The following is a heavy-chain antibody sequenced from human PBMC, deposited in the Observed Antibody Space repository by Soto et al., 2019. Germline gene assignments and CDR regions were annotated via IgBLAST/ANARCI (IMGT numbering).Heavy chain of an antibody. CDR2: VSPLSGGT. CDR1: GYTFGAYY. V-gene: IGHV1-2*02. CDR3: AREFDSGDLGLDR. D-gene: IGHD2-21*01. J-gene: IGHJ6*02. Sequence: QVRLVQSGPEVKTPGASVRVSCKSSGYTFGAYYIHWVRQAPGQGLEWMGWVSPLSGGTNIAQRFQGRLDLTKDASINTVFMEFSSLRSDDTALYFCAREFDSGDLGLDRWGQGTTVSVS.